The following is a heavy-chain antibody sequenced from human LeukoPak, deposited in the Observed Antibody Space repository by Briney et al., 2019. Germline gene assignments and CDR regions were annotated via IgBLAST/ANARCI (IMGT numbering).Heavy chain of an antibody. Sequence: GGSLRLSCAASGITFSSFGMHWVRQAPGKGLEWVAFIWYDGSNKFYADSVKGRFTISRDNSKNTLYLQMNSLRAEDTAVYYCARAVGPFDYWGQGTLVTVSS. CDR1: GITFSSFG. V-gene: IGHV3-33*01. CDR3: ARAVGPFDY. CDR2: IWYDGSNK. J-gene: IGHJ4*02.